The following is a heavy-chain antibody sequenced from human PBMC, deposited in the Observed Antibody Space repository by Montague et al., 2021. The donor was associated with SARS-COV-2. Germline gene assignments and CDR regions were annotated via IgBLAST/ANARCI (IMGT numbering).Heavy chain of an antibody. CDR1: GFSLSTSGLC. CDR3: ARTLTTKVAFDI. D-gene: IGHD3-22*01. V-gene: IGHV2-70*11. J-gene: IGHJ3*02. CDR2: IDWDDDK. Sequence: PALVKPTQTLTLTCTFSGFSLSTSGLCVSWIRQPPGKALEWLARIDWDDDKYYSTSLKTRLTISKDTSKNQLVLTMTNMDPVDTATYYCARTLTTKVAFDIWGQGTMVTVSS.